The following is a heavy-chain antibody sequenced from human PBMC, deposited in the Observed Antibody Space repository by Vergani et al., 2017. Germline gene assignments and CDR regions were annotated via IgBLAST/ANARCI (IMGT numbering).Heavy chain of an antibody. CDR1: GGSITSSSYY. CDR2: IYHSGGA. V-gene: IGHV4-39*01. Sequence: QLHLQESGPGLVKPSETLSLTCTVSGGSITSSSYYLGWIRQPPGKGLEWIGNIYHSGGAYYNPSLKGRVTISVDTSKNQLSLEVTSVTAADTAIYFCARTESFILRYFHWALWGQGTLVTVSS. J-gene: IGHJ4*02. D-gene: IGHD3-9*01. CDR3: ARTESFILRYFHWAL.